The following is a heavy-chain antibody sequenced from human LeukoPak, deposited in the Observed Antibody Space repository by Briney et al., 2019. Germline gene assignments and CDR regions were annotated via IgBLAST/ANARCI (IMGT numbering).Heavy chain of an antibody. V-gene: IGHV4-4*07. Sequence: PSETLSLTCSVSGGSISTYTWSWVRQTADKGLEWIGRIYASGTTNYNPSLKSRVIMSVDTSKNQFSLKLTSVTAADTAVYYRTRGPRVGVTGGAYWGQGTLVTVSS. D-gene: IGHD1-26*01. CDR1: GGSISTYT. CDR2: IYASGTT. J-gene: IGHJ4*02. CDR3: TRGPRVGVTGGAY.